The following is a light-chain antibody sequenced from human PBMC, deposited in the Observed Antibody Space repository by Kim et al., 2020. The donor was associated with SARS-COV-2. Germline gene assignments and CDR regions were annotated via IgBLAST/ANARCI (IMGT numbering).Light chain of an antibody. CDR2: DAS. CDR1: QSVRRNY. J-gene: IGKJ2*01. CDR3: QQYGSAPNT. Sequence: EILLTQSPGTLSLSPGERATLSCRASQSVRRNYFAWYQQKPGQAPRLLIYDASSRATDIPDRFSGSGSGTDFTLTISRLEPEDFTVYYCQQYGSAPNTFGQGTKLEI. V-gene: IGKV3-20*01.